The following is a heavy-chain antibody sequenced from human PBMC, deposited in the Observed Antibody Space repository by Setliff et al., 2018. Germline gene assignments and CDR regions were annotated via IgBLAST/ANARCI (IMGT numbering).Heavy chain of an antibody. D-gene: IGHD6-6*01. CDR3: ARSVEKGLESWFDP. J-gene: IGHJ5*02. CDR1: GYTFFNYG. Sequence: ASVKVSCKTSGYTFFNYGLSWMRQAPGQGLVWRGWISGYNGNTDYAQNLQGRVTMTIDTSTSTAYMELRSLRSDDAAVYYCARSVEKGLESWFDPWGQGTRVAVSS. V-gene: IGHV1-18*01. CDR2: ISGYNGNT.